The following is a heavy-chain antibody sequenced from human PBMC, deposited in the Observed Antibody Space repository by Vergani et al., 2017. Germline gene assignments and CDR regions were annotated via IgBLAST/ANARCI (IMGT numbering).Heavy chain of an antibody. CDR1: GFTFSGSA. D-gene: IGHD1-26*01. V-gene: IGHV3-73*01. CDR3: TSDEWELADY. CDR2: IRSKANSYAT. Sequence: EVQLVESGGGLVQPGGSLKLSCAASGFTFSGSAMHWVRQASGKGLEWVGRIRSKANSYATAYAASVKGRFTISRDDSKNTAYLQMNSLKTEDTAVYYCTSDEWELADYWGQGTLVTVSS. J-gene: IGHJ4*02.